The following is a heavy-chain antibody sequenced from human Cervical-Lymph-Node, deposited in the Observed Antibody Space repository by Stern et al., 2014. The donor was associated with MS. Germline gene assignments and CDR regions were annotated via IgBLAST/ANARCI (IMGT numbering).Heavy chain of an antibody. CDR3: ARDIGDCTSGRCYSDYIDY. J-gene: IGHJ4*02. V-gene: IGHV3-33*01. D-gene: IGHD2-15*01. CDR1: GFTFSGSG. CDR2: ILSDGGNI. Sequence: VQLVESGGGVAQPGKSLRLSCAASGFTFSGSGMHWVRQAPGKGLAWVAIILSDGGNISYADSVKGRFTISRDNSKNTLYLQMDSLRDEDTAVYYCARDIGDCTSGRCYSDYIDYWGQGTLVTVSS.